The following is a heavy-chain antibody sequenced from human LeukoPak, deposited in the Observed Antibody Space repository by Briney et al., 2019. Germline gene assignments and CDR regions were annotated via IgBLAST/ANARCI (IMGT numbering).Heavy chain of an antibody. CDR3: ARHRDCSSTSCHYWFDP. J-gene: IGHJ5*02. CDR1: GYSFTSYW. Sequence: GESLKITCKGSGYSFTSYWIGWVRQMPGKGLEWMGIIYPGDSDTRYSPSFQGQVTISADKSISTAYLQWSSLKASDTAMYYCARHRDCSSTSCHYWFDPWGQGTLVTVSS. V-gene: IGHV5-51*01. CDR2: IYPGDSDT. D-gene: IGHD2-2*01.